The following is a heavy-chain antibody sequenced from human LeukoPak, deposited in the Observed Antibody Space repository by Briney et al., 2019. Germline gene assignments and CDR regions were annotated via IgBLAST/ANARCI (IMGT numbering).Heavy chain of an antibody. CDR3: ARHPAGSWSHFHY. J-gene: IGHJ4*02. Sequence: GESLKISCKGSGYTFTSYWIAWVRQMPGKGLEWMGTTYPGDSDTRYSPSFQGQVTISADKSISTAYLQWSSLKASDTAMYYCARHPAGSWSHFHYWGQGTLVTVSS. CDR1: GYTFTSYW. CDR2: TYPGDSDT. V-gene: IGHV5-51*01. D-gene: IGHD6-13*01.